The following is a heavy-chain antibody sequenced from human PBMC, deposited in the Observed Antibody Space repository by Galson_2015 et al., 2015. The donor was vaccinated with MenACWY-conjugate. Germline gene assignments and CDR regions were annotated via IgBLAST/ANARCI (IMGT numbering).Heavy chain of an antibody. CDR2: IYSGGNT. CDR1: GGSISSGSRY. V-gene: IGHV4-39*01. Sequence: SETLSLTCSVSGGSISSGSRYWTWIRQPPGKRLEWIGSIYSGGNTFYNPSLKSRVTISADTSKNQFSLKLNSVSAADTAVYFCARHGVVGATAYWGRGTLVTVSS. J-gene: IGHJ4*02. CDR3: ARHGVVGATAY. D-gene: IGHD1-26*01.